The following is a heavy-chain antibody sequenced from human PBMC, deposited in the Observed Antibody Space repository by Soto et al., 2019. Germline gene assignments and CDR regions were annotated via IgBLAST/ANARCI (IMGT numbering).Heavy chain of an antibody. Sequence: QVQLQESGPGLVKPSQTLSLTCTVSGGSISSGDYYWSWIRQPPGKGLEWIGYIYYSGSTDYNTSLQSRVTISVYTSKNPFSLKLSSVTAADTAVYYCASGYGGNSGDYYCGMDVWGQGTTVTVSS. CDR3: ASGYGGNSGDYYCGMDV. J-gene: IGHJ6*02. CDR2: IYYSGST. D-gene: IGHD2-21*02. V-gene: IGHV4-30-4*01. CDR1: GGSISSGDYY.